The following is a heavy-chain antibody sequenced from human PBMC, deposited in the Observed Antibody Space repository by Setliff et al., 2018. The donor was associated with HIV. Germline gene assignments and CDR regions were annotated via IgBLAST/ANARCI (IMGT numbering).Heavy chain of an antibody. D-gene: IGHD4-4*01. CDR3: AKESGLYSNYNYYYYMDV. CDR2: IEKDGSEK. CDR1: GFSVSTYW. V-gene: IGHV3-7*01. J-gene: IGHJ6*03. Sequence: GGSLRLSCAASGFSVSTYWMNWVRQAPGKGLEWVANIEKDGSEKYYVGSVKGRFTSSRDNAKSSLFLQMSGLRPEDTAVYYCAKESGLYSNYNYYYYMDVWGKGTTVTVSS.